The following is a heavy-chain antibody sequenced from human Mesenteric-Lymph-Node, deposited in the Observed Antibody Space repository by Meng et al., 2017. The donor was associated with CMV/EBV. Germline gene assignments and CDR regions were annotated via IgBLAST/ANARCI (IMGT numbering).Heavy chain of an antibody. V-gene: IGHV3-7*01. Sequence: GGSLRLSCAASGFTFSSYWMSWVRQAPGKGLEWVANIKQDGSEKYYVDSVKGRFTISRDNAKNSLYLQMNSLRAEDTAVYYCARDIIVDEAYYDFWSGYQDGMDVWGQGTTVTVSS. CDR2: IKQDGSEK. CDR1: GFTFSSYW. CDR3: ARDIIVDEAYYDFWSGYQDGMDV. D-gene: IGHD3-3*01. J-gene: IGHJ6*02.